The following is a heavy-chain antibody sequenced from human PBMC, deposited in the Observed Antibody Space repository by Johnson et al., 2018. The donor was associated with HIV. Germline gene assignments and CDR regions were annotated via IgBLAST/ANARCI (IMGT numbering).Heavy chain of an antibody. Sequence: QMLLVESGGGVVQPGRSLRLSCAASGFRFSNYALHWVRQTPGKGLEWVALISDDGSNIYYADSVKGQFTISRDNSKNTLHLQMNSLRVEDTAMYYCARGPILEWLSGDGFDMWGQGTRVTV. D-gene: IGHD3-3*01. J-gene: IGHJ3*02. CDR2: ISDDGSNI. CDR3: ARGPILEWLSGDGFDM. CDR1: GFRFSNYA. V-gene: IGHV3-30-3*01.